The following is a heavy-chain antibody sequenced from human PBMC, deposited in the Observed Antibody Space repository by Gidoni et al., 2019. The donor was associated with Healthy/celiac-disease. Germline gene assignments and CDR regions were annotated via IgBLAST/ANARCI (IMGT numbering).Heavy chain of an antibody. J-gene: IGHJ5*02. CDR1: GFPFSSYA. D-gene: IGHD3-16*02. V-gene: IGHV3-30-3*01. Sequence: QVQLVESGGGVVQPGRSLRLPCAASGFPFSSYAMHWVRQAPGKGLGWVAVISYDGSNKYYADSVKGRFTISRDNSKNTLYLQMNSLRAEDTAVYYCARGSTFGGVIVHPYNWFDPWGQGTLVTVSS. CDR3: ARGSTFGGVIVHPYNWFDP. CDR2: ISYDGSNK.